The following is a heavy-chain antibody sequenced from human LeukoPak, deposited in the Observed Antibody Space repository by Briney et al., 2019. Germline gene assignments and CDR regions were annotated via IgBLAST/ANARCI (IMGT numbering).Heavy chain of an antibody. CDR1: VGSISGYY. V-gene: IGHV4-59*08. CDR2: IYYSGST. D-gene: IGHD6-19*01. J-gene: IGHJ6*02. Sequence: SEPLSLTCAVSVGSISGYYWSWIRQPPGKGLEWIGYIYYSGSTNYNPSLKSRVTISVDTSKNQFSLKLSPVTAADRAIYYCARQDSRGWPPHVMDVWGQGTTVTVSS. CDR3: ARQDSRGWPPHVMDV.